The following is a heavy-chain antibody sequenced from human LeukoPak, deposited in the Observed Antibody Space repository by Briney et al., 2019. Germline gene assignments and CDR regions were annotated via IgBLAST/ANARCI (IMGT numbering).Heavy chain of an antibody. V-gene: IGHV4-61*01. CDR2: IYYSGST. CDR1: GGSVSSGSYY. CDR3: ARERKNYYDSSGYVDY. Sequence: PSETLSLTCTVSGGSVSSGSYYWSWIRQPPGKGLEWIGYIYYSGSTNYNPSLKSRVTISVDTSKNQFSLKLSSVTAADTAVYYCARERKNYYDSSGYVDYWGQGTLVTVSS. J-gene: IGHJ4*02. D-gene: IGHD3-22*01.